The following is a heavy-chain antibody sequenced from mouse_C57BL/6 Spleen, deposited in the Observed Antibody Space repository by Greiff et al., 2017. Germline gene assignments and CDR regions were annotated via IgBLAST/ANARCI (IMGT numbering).Heavy chain of an antibody. V-gene: IGHV1-55*01. CDR2: IYPGSGST. CDR3: ARPYDYYAMDY. D-gene: IGHD6-5*01. Sequence: VQLQQSGAELVKPGASVKMSCKASGYTFTSYWITWVKQRPGQGLEWIGDIYPGSGSTNYNEKFKSKATLTVDTSSSTAYMQLSSLTSEDSAVYYCARPYDYYAMDYWGQGTSVTVSS. CDR1: GYTFTSYW. J-gene: IGHJ4*01.